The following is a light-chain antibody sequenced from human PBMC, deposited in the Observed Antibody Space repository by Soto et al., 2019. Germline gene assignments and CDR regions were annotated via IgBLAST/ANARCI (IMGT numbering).Light chain of an antibody. V-gene: IGLV1-51*01. CDR1: SSNIGNDY. CDR3: GTWDSSLSAVV. CDR2: DNA. J-gene: IGLJ3*02. Sequence: QSMLTQPPSVSAAPGQKVTISCSGSSSNIGNDYVSWYQQLPGTAPKLLIFDNAKRPSGIPDRFSGSKSGTSATLGITGLQTGDEADYYCGTWDSSLSAVVFGGGTKLTVL.